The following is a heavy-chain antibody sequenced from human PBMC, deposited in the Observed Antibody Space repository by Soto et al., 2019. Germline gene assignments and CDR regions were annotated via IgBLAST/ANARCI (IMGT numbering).Heavy chain of an antibody. Sequence: GGSLRLSCSASGFTFSIYAMHWVRQAPGKGLEYVSAINSNGGSIHYADSVKGRFTISRDNSKNTLYLQMSSLRTEDTAVYYCVKEIGPYILTGYRTKGDYYWGQGTLVPVSS. D-gene: IGHD3-9*01. V-gene: IGHV3-64D*06. J-gene: IGHJ4*02. CDR2: INSNGGSI. CDR1: GFTFSIYA. CDR3: VKEIGPYILTGYRTKGDYY.